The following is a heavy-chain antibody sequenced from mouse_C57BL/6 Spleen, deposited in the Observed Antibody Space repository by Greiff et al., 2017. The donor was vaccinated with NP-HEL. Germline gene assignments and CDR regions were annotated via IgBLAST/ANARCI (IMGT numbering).Heavy chain of an antibody. D-gene: IGHD4-1*01. Sequence: VQLQQPGAELVKPGASVKMSCKASGYTFTSYWITWVKQRPGQGLAWLGDFYPGSGSPNYNEKFKNKATLTVDTSSSTACMQLSSLTSEDSAVYYCARKNWVPRSYYFDYWGQGTTLTVSS. J-gene: IGHJ2*01. CDR1: GYTFTSYW. CDR3: ARKNWVPRSYYFDY. CDR2: FYPGSGSP. V-gene: IGHV1-55*01.